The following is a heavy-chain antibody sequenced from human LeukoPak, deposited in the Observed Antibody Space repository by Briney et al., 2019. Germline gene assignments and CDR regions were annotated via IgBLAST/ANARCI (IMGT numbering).Heavy chain of an antibody. CDR1: GFTFSDYY. CDR2: ISSSGSTI. CDR3: AREKWLRNYYYYYMDV. V-gene: IGHV3-11*04. Sequence: GGSLRLSCAASGFTFSDYYVSWIRQAPGKGLEWVSYISSSGSTIYYADSVKGRFTISRDKATNSLYLQMNSLSAEDTAVYYCAREKWLRNYYYYYMDVWGKGTTVTVSS. D-gene: IGHD6-19*01. J-gene: IGHJ6*03.